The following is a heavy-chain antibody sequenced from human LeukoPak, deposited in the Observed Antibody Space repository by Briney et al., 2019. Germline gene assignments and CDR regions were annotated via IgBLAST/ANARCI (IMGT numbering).Heavy chain of an antibody. J-gene: IGHJ5*02. V-gene: IGHV1-18*01. CDR3: ARGRTGGSGSYYNVRWFDP. CDR1: GYSFTTHP. CDR2: IRGYTTNT. D-gene: IGHD3-10*01. Sequence: ASVKVSCKASGYSFTTHPISWVRQAPGQGLEWMGWIRGYTTNTNYAQKLQGRVTMTTDTSTSTAYMELSSLRSEDTAVYYCARGRTGGSGSYYNVRWFDPWGQGTLVTVSS.